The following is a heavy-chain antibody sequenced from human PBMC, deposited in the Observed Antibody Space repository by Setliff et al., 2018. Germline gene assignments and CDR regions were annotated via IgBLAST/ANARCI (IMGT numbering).Heavy chain of an antibody. D-gene: IGHD2-8*01. Sequence: WASVKVSCKASGSTFTDSIVNWVRQAPGQGLEGVGWLSPYSGKTYSAQKFQGRLTWTTDTSTTTAYMELRSLTSGDTAIYYCARLVRYCSTRTCQRASGDEYLGQGTLVTVSS. J-gene: IGHJ4*02. CDR3: ARLVRYCSTRTCQRASGDEY. V-gene: IGHV1-18*01. CDR1: GSTFTDSI. CDR2: LSPYSGKT.